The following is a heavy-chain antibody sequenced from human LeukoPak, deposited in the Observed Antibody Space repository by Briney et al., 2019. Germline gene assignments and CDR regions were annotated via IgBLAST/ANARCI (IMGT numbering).Heavy chain of an antibody. D-gene: IGHD5-12*01. V-gene: IGHV4-38-2*02. CDR3: ARVLQWLRPGYMDV. J-gene: IGHJ6*03. CDR1: GYSISSGYY. Sequence: SETLSLTCTVSGYSISSGYYWGWIRQPPGKGLEWIGSIYHSGSTYYNPSLKSRVTISVDTSKNQFSLKLSSVTAADTAVYYCARVLQWLRPGYMDVWGKGTTVTVSS. CDR2: IYHSGST.